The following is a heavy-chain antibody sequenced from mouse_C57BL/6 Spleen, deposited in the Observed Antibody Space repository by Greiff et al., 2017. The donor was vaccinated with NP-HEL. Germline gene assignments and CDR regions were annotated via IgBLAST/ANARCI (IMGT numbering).Heavy chain of an antibody. CDR1: GFNIKDDY. CDR2: IDPENGDT. Sequence: VQLQQSGAELVRPGASVKLSCTASGFNIKDDYMHWVKQRPEQGLEWIGWIDPENGDTEYASKFQGKAPITADTSSNTAYLQLSSLTSEDTAVYYCTTHYYGSSSYAMDYWGQGTSVTVSS. J-gene: IGHJ4*01. CDR3: TTHYYGSSSYAMDY. D-gene: IGHD1-1*01. V-gene: IGHV14-4*01.